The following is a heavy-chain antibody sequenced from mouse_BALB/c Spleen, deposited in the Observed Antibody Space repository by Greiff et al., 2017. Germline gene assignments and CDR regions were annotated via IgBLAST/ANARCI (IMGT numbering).Heavy chain of an antibody. CDR1: GFTFSSFG. J-gene: IGHJ3*01. CDR2: ISSGSSTI. CDR3: ARSPYGSSYGFAY. Sequence: EVQRVESGGGLVQPGGSRKLSCAASGFTFSSFGMHWVRQAPEKGLEWVAYISSGSSTIYYADTVKGRFTISRDNPKDTLFLQMTSLRSEDTAMYYCARSPYGSSYGFAYWGQGTLVTVSA. V-gene: IGHV5-17*02. D-gene: IGHD1-1*01.